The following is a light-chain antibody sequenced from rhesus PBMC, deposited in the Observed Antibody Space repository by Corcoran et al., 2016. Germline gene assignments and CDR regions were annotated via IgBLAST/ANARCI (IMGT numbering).Light chain of an antibody. V-gene: IGKV1-38*01. J-gene: IGKJ1*01. Sequence: DIQLTQSPSSLSASVGDRVTIPCRASQGISSYLAWYQQKSGKAPKLLIYDASNLQSGVPSRFSGSGSWTELTLTSSSLQPEDVATYFCQKGNSYPWTFGQGTKVEIK. CDR3: QKGNSYPWT. CDR2: DAS. CDR1: QGISSY.